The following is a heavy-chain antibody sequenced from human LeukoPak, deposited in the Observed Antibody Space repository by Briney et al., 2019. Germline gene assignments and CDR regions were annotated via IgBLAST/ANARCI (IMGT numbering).Heavy chain of an antibody. D-gene: IGHD3-10*01. J-gene: IGHJ4*02. CDR2: IYYSGST. V-gene: IGHV4-39*01. Sequence: SETLSLTCTVSGGSISSYYWSWIRQPPGKGLEWIGSIYYSGSTYYNPSLKSRVTISVDTSKNQFSLKLSSVTAADTAVYYCARQLVYGSGSYFGNIDYWGQGTLVTVSS. CDR1: GGSISSYY. CDR3: ARQLVYGSGSYFGNIDY.